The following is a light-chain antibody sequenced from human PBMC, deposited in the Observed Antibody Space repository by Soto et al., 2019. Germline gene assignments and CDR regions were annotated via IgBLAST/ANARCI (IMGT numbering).Light chain of an antibody. CDR1: QSVSSN. CDR3: QQYNNWLWT. CDR2: GAS. Sequence: EIVMTQSPATLSVSPGERATLSCRASQSVSSNLAWYRQKPGQAPRLLIYGASPRATGIPARFSGSGSGTDFTLPISSLQSEDFGVYYCQQYNNWLWTFGQGTKV. V-gene: IGKV3-15*01. J-gene: IGKJ1*01.